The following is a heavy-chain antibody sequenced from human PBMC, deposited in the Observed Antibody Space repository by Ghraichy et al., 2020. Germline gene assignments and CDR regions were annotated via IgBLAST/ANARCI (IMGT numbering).Heavy chain of an antibody. CDR1: GFTFDDYA. CDR3: AKDRSSRWPYGMDV. CDR2: ISWNSGSI. J-gene: IGHJ6*02. D-gene: IGHD6-13*01. Sequence: GGSLRLSCAASGFTFDDYAMHWVRQAPGKGLEWVSGISWNSGSIGYVDSVKGRFTISRDNAKNALYLQMNSLRAEDTALYYCAKDRSSRWPYGMDVWGQGTTVTVSS. V-gene: IGHV3-9*01.